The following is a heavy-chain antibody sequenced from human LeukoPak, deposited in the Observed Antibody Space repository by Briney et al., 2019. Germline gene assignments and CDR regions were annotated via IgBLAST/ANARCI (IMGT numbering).Heavy chain of an antibody. CDR1: GFTFSNYD. Sequence: PGGSLRLSCAASGFTFSNYDMNWVRQAPGKGLEWVSSTSSSSSYIYYADSVKGRFAISRDNAKNSLYLQMYSLRAEDTAVYYCAGQTGISIDIWGQGTMVTVSS. J-gene: IGHJ3*02. V-gene: IGHV3-21*01. CDR3: AGQTGISIDI. D-gene: IGHD2/OR15-2a*01. CDR2: TSSSSSYI.